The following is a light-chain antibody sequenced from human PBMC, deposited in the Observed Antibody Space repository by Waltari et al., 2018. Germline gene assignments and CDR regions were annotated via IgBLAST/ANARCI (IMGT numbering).Light chain of an antibody. Sequence: EIVMTQSPATLSVSPGERATLSCRASQSVSNNLAWYQQKPGQAPRLLFYGAWNRATAIPARFSGSGSGTEFTLTISSLQSEDSAVYYCQQYNNRPRTFGQGTKVEIK. CDR2: GAW. CDR3: QQYNNRPRT. J-gene: IGKJ1*01. CDR1: QSVSNN. V-gene: IGKV3-15*01.